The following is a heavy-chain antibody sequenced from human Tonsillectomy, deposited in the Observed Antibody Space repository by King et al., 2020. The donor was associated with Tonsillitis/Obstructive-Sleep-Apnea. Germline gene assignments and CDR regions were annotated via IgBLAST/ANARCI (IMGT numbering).Heavy chain of an antibody. CDR2: INHSGST. CDR3: VCRYYYYGMDV. Sequence: VQLQQWGAGLLKPSATLSLTCAVYGGSFSGYYWNWIRQPPGKGLEWIGEINHSGSTNYNPSLKSRVTISVDTSKNQFSLKLSSVTAADTAVYYCVCRYYYYGMDVWGQGTPVTVSS. J-gene: IGHJ6*02. CDR1: GGSFSGYY. V-gene: IGHV4-34*01.